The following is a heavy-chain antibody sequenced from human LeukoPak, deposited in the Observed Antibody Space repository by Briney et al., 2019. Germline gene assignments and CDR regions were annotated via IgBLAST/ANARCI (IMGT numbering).Heavy chain of an antibody. CDR1: GGSISSGSYY. V-gene: IGHV4-61*02. CDR2: IYTSGST. J-gene: IGHJ6*02. CDR3: ARGAAAAGTHIYYYGMDV. Sequence: SQTLSLTCTVSGGSISSGSYYWSWIRQPAGKGLEWIGRIYTSGSTNYNPSLKSRVTISVDTSKNQFSLKLSSVTAADTAVYYCARGAAAAGTHIYYYGMDVWGQGTTVTVSS. D-gene: IGHD6-13*01.